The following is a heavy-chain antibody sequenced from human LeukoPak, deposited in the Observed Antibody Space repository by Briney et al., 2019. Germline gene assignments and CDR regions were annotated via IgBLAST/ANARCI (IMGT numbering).Heavy chain of an antibody. CDR2: IYYSGST. V-gene: IGHV4-59*01. Sequence: SETLSLTCTVSGGSISSYYWSWIRQPPGKGLEWIGYIYYSGSTNYNPSLKSRVTVSVDTSKNQFSLKLSSVTAADTAVYYCAREDYSNYGADVWGQGTTVTVSS. J-gene: IGHJ6*02. D-gene: IGHD4-11*01. CDR1: GGSISSYY. CDR3: AREDYSNYGADV.